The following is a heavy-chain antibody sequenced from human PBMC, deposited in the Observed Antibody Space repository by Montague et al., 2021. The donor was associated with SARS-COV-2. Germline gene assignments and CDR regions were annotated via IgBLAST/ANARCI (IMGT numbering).Heavy chain of an antibody. CDR1: GFTFSSYA. J-gene: IGHJ4*02. Sequence: SLRLSCAASGFTFSSYAMSWVRQAPGKGLEWVSAISGSGGSTYYADSVKGRSTISRDNSKNTLYLQMNSLSAEDTAVYYCAKDPHYDFWSGYYLDYWGQGTLVTVSS. V-gene: IGHV3-23*01. D-gene: IGHD3-3*01. CDR2: ISGSGGST. CDR3: AKDPHYDFWSGYYLDY.